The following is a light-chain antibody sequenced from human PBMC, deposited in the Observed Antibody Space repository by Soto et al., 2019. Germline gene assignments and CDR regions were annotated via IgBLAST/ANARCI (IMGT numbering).Light chain of an antibody. V-gene: IGKV3-11*01. CDR3: QQRSNWPLT. J-gene: IGKJ4*01. Sequence: EIPVTQSPATVSLTAGERVTVSCRASQDVSGYLAWYQLKPGQVPRLLIHDASTRDTGIPARFSGSGSGTDFTLTISSLEPEDFAAYYCQQRSNWPLTFCGGANVDIK. CDR1: QDVSGY. CDR2: DAS.